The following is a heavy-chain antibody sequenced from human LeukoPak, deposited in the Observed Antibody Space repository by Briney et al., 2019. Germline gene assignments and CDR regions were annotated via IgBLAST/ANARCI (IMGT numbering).Heavy chain of an antibody. D-gene: IGHD6-6*01. CDR2: INSDGSST. V-gene: IGHV3-74*01. J-gene: IGHJ4*02. Sequence: GGSLRLSCAASGFTFSSYWMHWVRQAPGKGLVWVSRINSDGSSTSYADSVKGRFTISRDNAKNTLYLQMNSLRAEDTAVYYCARGVSIAAHYYWGQGTLVTVSS. CDR3: ARGVSIAAHYY. CDR1: GFTFSSYW.